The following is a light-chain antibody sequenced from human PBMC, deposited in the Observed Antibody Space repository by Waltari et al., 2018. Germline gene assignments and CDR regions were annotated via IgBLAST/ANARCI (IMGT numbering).Light chain of an antibody. V-gene: IGLV2-23*02. CDR2: EVI. CDR3: SSNAAGSSYVV. J-gene: IGLJ2*01. CDR1: SSDIGSSNH. Sequence: QSALTQPASVSGSPGQSITISCTGTSSDIGSSNHVSWYQQHPGKVPKLIIYEVIKRPSGISDRFSGSKSGNTASLTISGLQAEDEADYYCSSNAAGSSYVVFGGGTRLTVL.